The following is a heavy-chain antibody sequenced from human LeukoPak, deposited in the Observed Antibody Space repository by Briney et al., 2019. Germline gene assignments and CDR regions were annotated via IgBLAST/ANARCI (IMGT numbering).Heavy chain of an antibody. V-gene: IGHV1-2*06. Sequence: ASVKVSCKASGYTFTAYYIHWVRQAPGQGLEWMGRINPKNGDTNYAQKFQGRVTMTRDTSISTAYMELSRLRSDDTAVYYCARDKYDSSTPDYWGQGTLVTVSS. CDR3: ARDKYDSSTPDY. CDR2: INPKNGDT. CDR1: GYTFTAYY. D-gene: IGHD3-22*01. J-gene: IGHJ4*02.